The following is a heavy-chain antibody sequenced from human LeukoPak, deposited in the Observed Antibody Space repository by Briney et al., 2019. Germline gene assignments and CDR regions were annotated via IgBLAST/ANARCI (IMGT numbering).Heavy chain of an antibody. CDR2: IYSGGST. CDR1: GFTVSSNY. V-gene: IGHV3-66*01. Sequence: GGSLRLSCAASGFTVSSNYMSWVRQAPGKGLEWVSVIYSGGSTYYAGSVKGRFTISRDNSKNTLYLQMNSLRAEDTAVYYCARDQGDWNYLFDYWGQGTLVTVSS. J-gene: IGHJ4*02. CDR3: ARDQGDWNYLFDY. D-gene: IGHD1-7*01.